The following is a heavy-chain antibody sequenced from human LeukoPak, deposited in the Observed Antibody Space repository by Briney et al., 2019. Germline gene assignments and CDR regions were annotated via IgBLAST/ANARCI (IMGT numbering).Heavy chain of an antibody. CDR2: INPSGGST. V-gene: IGHV1-46*01. CDR3: VRYDAPHYYDSSGYYPDY. D-gene: IGHD3-22*01. CDR1: GYTFTSYY. Sequence: EASVKVSCKASGYTFTSYYMHWVRQAPGQGLEWMGIINPSGGSTSYAQKFQGRVTTTRDTSTSTVYMELSSLRSEDTAVYYCVRYDAPHYYDSSGYYPDYWGQGTLVTVSS. J-gene: IGHJ4*02.